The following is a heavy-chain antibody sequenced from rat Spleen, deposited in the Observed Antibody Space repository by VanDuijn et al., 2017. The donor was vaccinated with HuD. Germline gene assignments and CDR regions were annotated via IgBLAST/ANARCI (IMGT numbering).Heavy chain of an antibody. Sequence: EVQLVESGGGLVQPGRSLKLSCAASGFTFSDFYMAWVRQAPTKGLERVASISYDGGGNYYRDSVKGRFNISRDNTKNSLYVQMDRLRSEDTATYYCTTDRSGYTFDYWGQGVMVTVSS. J-gene: IGHJ2*01. CDR1: GFTFSDFY. CDR2: ISYDGGGN. V-gene: IGHV5-20*01. D-gene: IGHD2-3*01. CDR3: TTDRSGYTFDY.